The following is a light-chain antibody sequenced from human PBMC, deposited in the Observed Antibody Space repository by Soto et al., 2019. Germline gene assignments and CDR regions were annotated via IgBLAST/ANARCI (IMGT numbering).Light chain of an antibody. CDR1: QSLSRGN. CDR2: GAS. Sequence: EIVMTQSPATLSVSPGERATLSCRASQSLSRGNLAWFQQRPGQTPRLLIYGASSRATGIPDRFSGSGSGTDFTLTISRLEPEDFAVYYCQQYGSSPPITFGQGTKVDIK. J-gene: IGKJ1*01. V-gene: IGKV3-20*01. CDR3: QQYGSSPPIT.